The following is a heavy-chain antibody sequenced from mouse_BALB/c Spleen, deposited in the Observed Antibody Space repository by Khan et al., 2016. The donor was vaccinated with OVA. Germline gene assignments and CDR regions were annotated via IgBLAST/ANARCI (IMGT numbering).Heavy chain of an antibody. Sequence: EVELVESGGDLVKPGGSLKLSCAASGFTFSTYGMSWVRQTPDKRLECVAALSSGGSYTYYPDSVKGRFIISRDNAKNTLYLQMSSLKSEDTAMYYCTRLAYYYNSEGFAYWGQGTLVTVSA. J-gene: IGHJ3*01. CDR1: GFTFSTYG. D-gene: IGHD1-1*01. CDR3: TRLAYYYNSEGFAY. V-gene: IGHV5-6*01. CDR2: LSSGGSYT.